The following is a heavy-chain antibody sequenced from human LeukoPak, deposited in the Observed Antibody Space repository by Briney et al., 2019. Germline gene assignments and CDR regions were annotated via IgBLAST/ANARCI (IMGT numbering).Heavy chain of an antibody. V-gene: IGHV1-8*03. CDR1: GYTFTSYD. J-gene: IGHJ5*02. CDR2: MNPNSGNT. D-gene: IGHD5-24*01. Sequence: ASVKVSCKASGYTFTSYDINWVRQATGQGLEWMGWMNPNSGNTGYAQKFQGRVTITRNTSISTAYMELSSLRSEDTAVYYCAREMATITFAQNWFDPWGQGTLVTVSS. CDR3: AREMATITFAQNWFDP.